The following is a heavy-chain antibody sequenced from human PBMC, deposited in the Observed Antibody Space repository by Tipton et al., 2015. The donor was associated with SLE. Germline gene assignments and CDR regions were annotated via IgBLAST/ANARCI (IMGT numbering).Heavy chain of an antibody. CDR2: IPTSSNYI. D-gene: IGHD6-25*01. CDR3: ARGGGLDV. Sequence: SLRLSCEASGLSFSPYNMHWVRQAPGKGLEWVSSIPTSSNYIHYADSVRGRFTVSRDNARKSVYLQMNSLRADDTAVYYCARGGGLDVWGKGTTVTVSS. CDR1: GLSFSPYN. V-gene: IGHV3-21*01. J-gene: IGHJ6*04.